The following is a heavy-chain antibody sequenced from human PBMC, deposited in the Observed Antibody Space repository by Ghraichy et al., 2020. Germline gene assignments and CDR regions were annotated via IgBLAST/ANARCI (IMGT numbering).Heavy chain of an antibody. J-gene: IGHJ4*02. D-gene: IGHD2-21*02. CDR1: GYTFTGYY. V-gene: IGHV1-2*02. CDR2: INPNSGGT. Sequence: ASVKVSCKASGYTFTGYYMHWVRQAPGQGLEWMGWINPNSGGTNYAQKFQGRVTMTRDTSISTAYMELSRLRSDDTAVYYCARDGFRGVVVTAILLFDYWGQGTLVTVSS. CDR3: ARDGFRGVVVTAILLFDY.